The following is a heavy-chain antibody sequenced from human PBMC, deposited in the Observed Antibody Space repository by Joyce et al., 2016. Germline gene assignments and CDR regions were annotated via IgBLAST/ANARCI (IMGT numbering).Heavy chain of an antibody. Sequence: EVQLVESGGRLVQLGGSLRLSCAAPGFMFSSYWMNWVRQAPGKVLKWVANINQDGSEKNYVDSVKGRFTISRDNAKKSLYLQMNSLRAEDTAVYYCAREARMQLTYYYFGLDVWGQGTTVVVSS. CDR3: AREARMQLTYYYFGLDV. V-gene: IGHV3-7*01. D-gene: IGHD5-18*01. J-gene: IGHJ6*02. CDR2: INQDGSEK. CDR1: GFMFSSYW.